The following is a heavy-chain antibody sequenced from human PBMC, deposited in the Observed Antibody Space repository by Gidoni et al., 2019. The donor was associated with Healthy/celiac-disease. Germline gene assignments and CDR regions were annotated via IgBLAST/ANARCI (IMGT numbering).Heavy chain of an antibody. D-gene: IGHD4-17*01. Sequence: EVQLVESGGGLVKPGGSLRLSCAASGFTFSNAWMSWVRQAPGKGLEWVGRIKSKTDGGTTDYAAPVKGRFTISRDDSKNTLYLQMNSLKTEDTAVYYCTTDPILLSVTTFDYWGQGTLVTVSS. CDR1: GFTFSNAW. J-gene: IGHJ4*02. CDR2: IKSKTDGGTT. V-gene: IGHV3-15*01. CDR3: TTDPILLSVTTFDY.